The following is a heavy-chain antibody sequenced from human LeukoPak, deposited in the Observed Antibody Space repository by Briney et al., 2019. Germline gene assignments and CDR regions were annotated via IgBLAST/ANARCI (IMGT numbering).Heavy chain of an antibody. D-gene: IGHD5-18*01. J-gene: IGHJ4*02. V-gene: IGHV3-7*01. CDR2: IKQDGSEK. Sequence: GGSLRLSCSASRFTFSSYWMNWVRQAPGKGLEWVANIKQDGSEKYYVDSVKCRFTISRDNAKNSVYLQMDSLRAEDTAVYYCARGRRGYSYGFDYWGQGTLVTVSS. CDR1: RFTFSSYW. CDR3: ARGRRGYSYGFDY.